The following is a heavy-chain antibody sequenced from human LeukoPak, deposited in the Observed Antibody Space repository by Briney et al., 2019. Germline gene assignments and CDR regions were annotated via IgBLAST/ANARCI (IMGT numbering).Heavy chain of an antibody. Sequence: GESLKISCAASGFTFSDYYMSWIRQAPGKGLEWVSYISSSGSTIYYADSVKGRFTISRDNAKNSLYLQMNSLRAEDTAVYYCARAIYSYGYDYWGQGTLVTVSS. D-gene: IGHD5-18*01. V-gene: IGHV3-11*04. CDR3: ARAIYSYGYDY. CDR2: ISSSGSTI. CDR1: GFTFSDYY. J-gene: IGHJ4*02.